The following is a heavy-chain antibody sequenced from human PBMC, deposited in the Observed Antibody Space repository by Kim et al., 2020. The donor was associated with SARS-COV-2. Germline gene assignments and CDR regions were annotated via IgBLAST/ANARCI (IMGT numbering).Heavy chain of an antibody. J-gene: IGHJ6*02. CDR3: ARAGPMIVVVTPVYYYGMDV. Sequence: RFTITRDNAKNSLYLQMNSLRDEDTAVYYCARAGPMIVVVTPVYYYGMDVWGQGTTVTVSS. V-gene: IGHV3-48*02. D-gene: IGHD3-22*01.